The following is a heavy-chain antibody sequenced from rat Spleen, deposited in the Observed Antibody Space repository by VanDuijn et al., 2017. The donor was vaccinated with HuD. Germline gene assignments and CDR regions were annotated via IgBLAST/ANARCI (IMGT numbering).Heavy chain of an antibody. Sequence: EVQLVESDGGLVQPGRSLKLSCAVSGFAFSDHYVAWVRQGPTKGLEWVASINPGGGNIFYRDSVKGRFTIFRDNAKSTLHLQMDSLRSEDTATYYCARETGYNSYFDYWGQGVMVTVSS. V-gene: IGHV5-25*01. CDR2: INPGGGNI. D-gene: IGHD1-4*01. CDR1: GFAFSDHY. CDR3: ARETGYNSYFDY. J-gene: IGHJ2*01.